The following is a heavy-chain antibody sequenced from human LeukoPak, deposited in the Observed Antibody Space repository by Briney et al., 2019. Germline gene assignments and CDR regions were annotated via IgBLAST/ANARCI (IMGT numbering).Heavy chain of an antibody. CDR3: ARVSKAYYYDSSLAY. CDR1: GYTFTSYD. Sequence: ASVKVSCKASGYTFTSYDINWVRQATGQGLEWMGWMNPNSGNTGYAQKFQGRVTMTRNTSTSTAYMELSSLRSEDTAVYYCARVSKAYYYDSSLAYWGQGTLVTVSS. CDR2: MNPNSGNT. D-gene: IGHD3-22*01. V-gene: IGHV1-8*01. J-gene: IGHJ4*02.